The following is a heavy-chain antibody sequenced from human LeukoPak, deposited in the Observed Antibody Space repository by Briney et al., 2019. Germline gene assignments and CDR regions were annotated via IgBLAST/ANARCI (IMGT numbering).Heavy chain of an antibody. V-gene: IGHV1-46*02. Sequence: ASVKVSCKASGYPVNSFYTHWVRQAPGQGLEGVGIIYPSGGSASFTQKFQGRVTMTRDTSTSTFYMELSSLRSEDTAVYFCARERPSSYYFDYWGQGTLVTVSS. CDR1: GYPVNSFY. CDR3: ARERPSSYYFDY. CDR2: IYPSGGSA. J-gene: IGHJ4*02.